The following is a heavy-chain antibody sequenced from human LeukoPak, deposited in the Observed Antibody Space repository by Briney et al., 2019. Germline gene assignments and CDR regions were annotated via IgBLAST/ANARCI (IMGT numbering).Heavy chain of an antibody. CDR3: ARGTVMVAEYFQH. D-gene: IGHD4-17*01. CDR1: GFTFTNYW. CDR2: LPPDELDI. V-gene: IGHV3-74*01. Sequence: GGSLRLSCAASGFTFTNYWMHWVRQAPGMGLVWVSRLPPDELDIIYADSVKGRFTVSRDNAKNTVYLQMNNLRAEDTAVYYCARGTVMVAEYFQHWGQGTLVTVSS. J-gene: IGHJ1*01.